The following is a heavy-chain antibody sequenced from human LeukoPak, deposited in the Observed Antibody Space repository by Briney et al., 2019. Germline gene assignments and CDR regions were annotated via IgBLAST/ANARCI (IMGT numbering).Heavy chain of an antibody. J-gene: IGHJ4*02. CDR2: IYYSGST. Sequence: PSETLSLTCTVSGGSISSSSYYWGWIRQPPGKGLEWIGSIYYSGSTYYSPSLKSRVTISVDTSKNQFSLKLSSVTAADTAVYYCARLTRIAVAGTTGGDYWGQGTLVTVSS. D-gene: IGHD6-13*01. CDR3: ARLTRIAVAGTTGGDY. CDR1: GGSISSSSYY. V-gene: IGHV4-39*01.